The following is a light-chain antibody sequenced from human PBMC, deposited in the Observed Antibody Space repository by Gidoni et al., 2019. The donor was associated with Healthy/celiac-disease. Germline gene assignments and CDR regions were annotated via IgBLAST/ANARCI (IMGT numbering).Light chain of an antibody. CDR3: QQYDSSSWT. J-gene: IGKJ1*01. CDR1: QSVSSSY. CDR2: GAS. Sequence: VLTQSPGTLSLSPGERATLSCRASQSVSSSYLAWYQQKPGQAPRLLIYGASSRATGIPDRFSGSGSGTDFTLTISRLEPEDFAVYYCQQYDSSSWTFGQGTKVEIK. V-gene: IGKV3-20*01.